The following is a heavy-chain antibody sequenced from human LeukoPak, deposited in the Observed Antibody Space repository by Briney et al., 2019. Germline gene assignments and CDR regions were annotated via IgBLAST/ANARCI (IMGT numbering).Heavy chain of an antibody. CDR2: IYHSGST. J-gene: IGHJ6*03. D-gene: IGHD3-10*01. CDR1: GGSISSSNW. CDR3: AREGYYYGSGSMSYMDV. V-gene: IGHV4-4*02. Sequence: SGTLSLTCAVSGGSISSSNWWSWVRQPPGKGLEWIGSIYHSGSTNYNPSLKSRVTISVDTSKNQFSLKLSSVTAADTAVYYCAREGYYYGSGSMSYMDVWGKGTTVTISS.